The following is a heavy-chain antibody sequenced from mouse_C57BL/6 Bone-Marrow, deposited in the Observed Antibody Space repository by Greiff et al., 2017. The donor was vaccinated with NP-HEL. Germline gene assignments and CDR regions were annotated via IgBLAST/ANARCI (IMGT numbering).Heavy chain of an antibody. D-gene: IGHD1-1*01. V-gene: IGHV5-6*01. CDR2: ISSGGSYT. J-gene: IGHJ4*01. CDR1: GFTFSSYG. CDR3: ARPNDYGSSYDYAMDY. Sequence: EVKVVESGGDLVKPGGSLKLSCAASGFTFSSYGMSWVRQTPDKRLEWVATISSGGSYTYYPDSVKGRFTISRDNAKNTLYLQMSSLKSEDTAMYYCARPNDYGSSYDYAMDYWGQGTSVTVSS.